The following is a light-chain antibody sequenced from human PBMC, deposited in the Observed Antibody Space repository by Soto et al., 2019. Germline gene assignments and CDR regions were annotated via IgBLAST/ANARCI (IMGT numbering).Light chain of an antibody. V-gene: IGKV3-20*01. CDR2: GAS. J-gene: IGKJ2*01. CDR1: QSVSSSY. Sequence: EIVLTRSPGTLSLSPGERATLSCRASQSVSSSYLAWYQQKPGQAPRLLIYGASSRATGIPDRFSGSGSGTDFTLTISRLEPEDFEAYYCQQYGSSPLYTFGQGTKVDIK. CDR3: QQYGSSPLYT.